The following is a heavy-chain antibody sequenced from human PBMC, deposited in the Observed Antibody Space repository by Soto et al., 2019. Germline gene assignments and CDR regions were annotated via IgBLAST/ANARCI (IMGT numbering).Heavy chain of an antibody. CDR1: GYSISSGYY. V-gene: IGHV4-38-2*01. CDR3: ARGDDSWRGSFDY. D-gene: IGHD3-3*01. J-gene: IGHJ4*02. CDR2: VYRTRST. Sequence: PSETLSLTCAVSGYSISSGYYWGWIRQPPGQGLEWIGFVYRTRSTYYSPSLKSRLTISIDTSNNRFSLKLRSVTAADTAVYYCARGDDSWRGSFDYWGQGNMSTVST.